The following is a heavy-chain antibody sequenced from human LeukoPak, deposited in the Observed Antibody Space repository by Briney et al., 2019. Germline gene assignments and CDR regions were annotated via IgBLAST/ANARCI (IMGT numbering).Heavy chain of an antibody. CDR3: AKPYYYDSTSPPNWFDP. Sequence: GGTLRLSCAASGFTFSSYGMNWVRQAPGKGLEWVSGISGSGGSTYYADSVKGRFTISRDNSKKTLYLQMNNLRAEDTAVYYCAKPYYYDSTSPPNWFDPWGQGTLVTVSS. CDR1: GFTFSSYG. CDR2: ISGSGGST. V-gene: IGHV3-23*01. D-gene: IGHD3-22*01. J-gene: IGHJ5*02.